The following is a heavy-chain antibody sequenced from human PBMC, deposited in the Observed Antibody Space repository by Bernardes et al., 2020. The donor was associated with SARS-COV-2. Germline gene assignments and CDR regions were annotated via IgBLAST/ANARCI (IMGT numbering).Heavy chain of an antibody. V-gene: IGHV3-74*01. J-gene: IGHJ2*01. CDR1: GFTFSNYW. Sequence: GGSLRLSCVASGFTFSNYWMHWVRQTPGEGLVWVSRINSGGGTTNYADSVKGRFTISRDNAKNTVYLQMNSLRADDTAVYYCGKRDVAAGNWYFDLWGRGTLVTVSS. D-gene: IGHD6-13*01. CDR2: INSGGGTT. CDR3: GKRDVAAGNWYFDL.